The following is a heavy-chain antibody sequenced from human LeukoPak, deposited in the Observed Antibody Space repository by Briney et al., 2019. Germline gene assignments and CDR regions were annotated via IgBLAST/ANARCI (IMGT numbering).Heavy chain of an antibody. V-gene: IGHV4-39*07. D-gene: IGHD6-6*01. CDR2: IYYSGST. CDR1: GGSISSSSYY. CDR3: ARAEYSTYYYYYYMDV. Sequence: SETLSLTCTVSGGSISSSSYYWGWIRQPPGTGLEWIGSIYYSGSTYYNPSLKSRVTISLDTSKNQFSLKLSSVTAADTAVYYCARAEYSTYYYYYYMDVWGKGTTVTVSS. J-gene: IGHJ6*03.